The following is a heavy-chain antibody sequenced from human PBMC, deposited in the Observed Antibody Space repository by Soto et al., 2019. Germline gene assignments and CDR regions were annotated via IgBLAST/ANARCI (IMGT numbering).Heavy chain of an antibody. J-gene: IGHJ3*02. CDR2: ISYDGSNK. V-gene: IGHV3-30*18. CDR3: AKRGMGTPGAFDI. CDR1: GFTFSSYG. Sequence: QVQLVESGGGVVQPGRSLRLSCAASGFTFSSYGMHWVRQAPGKGLEWVAVISYDGSNKYYADSVKGRFTISRDNSKNTLYLQINSLRAEDTAVYYCAKRGMGTPGAFDIWGQGTMVTVSS. D-gene: IGHD6-13*01.